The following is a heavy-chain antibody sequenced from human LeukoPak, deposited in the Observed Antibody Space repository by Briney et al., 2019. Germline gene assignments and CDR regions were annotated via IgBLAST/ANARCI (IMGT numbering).Heavy chain of an antibody. J-gene: IGHJ6*03. V-gene: IGHV4-59*01. CDR3: ARDINYSSYMDV. CDR1: GGSISSYY. CDR2: IYYSGST. Sequence: SETLSLTCTVSGGSISSYYWSWIRQPPGKGLEWIGYIYYSGSTNYNPSLKSRVTISVDTSKNQFSLKLSSVTAADTAVYYCARDINYSSYMDVWGKGTTVTVSS.